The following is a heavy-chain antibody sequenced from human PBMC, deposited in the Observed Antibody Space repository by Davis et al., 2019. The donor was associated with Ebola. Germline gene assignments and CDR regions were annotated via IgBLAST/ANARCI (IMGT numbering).Heavy chain of an antibody. CDR2: INHSGSI. V-gene: IGHV4-34*01. CDR3: AKVGSDWSRIDY. J-gene: IGHJ4*02. D-gene: IGHD3-9*01. CDR1: GGSFSGFY. Sequence: SETLSLTCAVYGGSFSGFYWNWIRQPPGRGLEWIGEINHSGSINYNPSLKSRVTISVDRSKNQFSLKVTSVTAADTAVYYCAKVGSDWSRIDYWGQGTLVTVSS.